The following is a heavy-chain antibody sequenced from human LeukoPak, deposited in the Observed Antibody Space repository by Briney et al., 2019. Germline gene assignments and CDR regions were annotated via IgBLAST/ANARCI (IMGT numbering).Heavy chain of an antibody. V-gene: IGHV3-23*01. D-gene: IGHD1-1*01. CDR2: VGGSGGTI. J-gene: IGHJ5*02. Sequence: PGGSLRLSCAASGFTFNIYAMSWVRQAPGKGLEWVSVVGGSGGTIYYADSVKGRFTISRDNSKNTLYLQMNSLRAEDTAVYYCAKTRITPTAPFDPWGQGTLVTVSS. CDR3: AKTRITPTAPFDP. CDR1: GFTFNIYA.